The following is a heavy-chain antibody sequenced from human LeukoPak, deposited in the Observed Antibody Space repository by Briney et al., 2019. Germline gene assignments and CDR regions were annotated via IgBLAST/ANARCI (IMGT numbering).Heavy chain of an antibody. CDR3: ARTYYDSSGYEGDAFDI. J-gene: IGHJ3*02. D-gene: IGHD3-22*01. Sequence: SETLSLTCTVSGGSISISSYYWGWVRQPPGKGLEWIANVYYSGSTYYNPSLKSRVTITINTSKNQFSLKVTSVTAADTAVYYCARTYYDSSGYEGDAFDIWGQGTMVTVSS. CDR1: GGSISISSYY. V-gene: IGHV4-39*07. CDR2: VYYSGST.